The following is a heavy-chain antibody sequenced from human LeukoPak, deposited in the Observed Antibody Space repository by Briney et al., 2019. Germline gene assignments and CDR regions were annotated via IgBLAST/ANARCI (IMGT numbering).Heavy chain of an antibody. CDR3: ARVAGYSYGYHDAFDI. V-gene: IGHV3-20*04. CDR2: INWNGGST. Sequence: GGSLRLSCAASGFTFYDYDMSWVRQAPGKGLEWVSGINWNGGSTGYADSVKGRFTISRDNAKNSLYLQMNSLRAEDTALYYCARVAGYSYGYHDAFDIWGQGTMVTVSS. CDR1: GFTFYDYD. D-gene: IGHD5-18*01. J-gene: IGHJ3*02.